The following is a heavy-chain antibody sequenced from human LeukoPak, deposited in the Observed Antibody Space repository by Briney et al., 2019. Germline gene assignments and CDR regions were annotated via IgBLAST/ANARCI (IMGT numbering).Heavy chain of an antibody. J-gene: IGHJ4*02. CDR2: ISNYNGNT. D-gene: IGHD3-22*01. CDR3: ARDLFRPDYYDTSGKSFSFDY. V-gene: IGHV1-18*01. CDR1: GYTFTNSG. Sequence: ASVKVSCKASGYTFTNSGISWVRQAPGQGLEWMGWISNYNGNTNYAQKLQGRVTMTTDTSTSTAYMELRSLRSDDTAVYYCARDLFRPDYYDTSGKSFSFDYWGQGTLVTVSS.